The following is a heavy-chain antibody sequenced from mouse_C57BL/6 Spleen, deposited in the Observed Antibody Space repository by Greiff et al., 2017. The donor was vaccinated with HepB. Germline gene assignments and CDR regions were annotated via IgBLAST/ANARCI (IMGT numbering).Heavy chain of an antibody. CDR2: IWRGGST. CDR3: ARNTPEGWFAY. CDR1: GFSLTSYG. J-gene: IGHJ3*01. V-gene: IGHV2-2*01. Sequence: QVQLQQSGPGLVQPSQSLSLTCTASGFSLTSYGVHWVRQSPGKGLEWLGVIWRGGSTDYNAAFIYSLSISKENSKSQVFFKMNSLQADDTAIYHCARNTPEGWFAYWGQGTLVTVSA.